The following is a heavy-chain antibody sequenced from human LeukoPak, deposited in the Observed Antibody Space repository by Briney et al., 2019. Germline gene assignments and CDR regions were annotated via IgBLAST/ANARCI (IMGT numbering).Heavy chain of an antibody. D-gene: IGHD2-15*01. CDR1: GGTFTSYA. CDR3: ARARGYCSGGSCYYYFDY. CDR2: IIPIFGTA. J-gene: IGHJ4*02. V-gene: IGHV1-69*06. Sequence: SVTVSYKDSGGTFTSYAISWVRQAPGQGLEWMGGIIPIFGTANYAQKFQGRVTITADKSTSTAYMELSSLRSEDTAVYYCARARGYCSGGSCYYYFDYWGQGTLVTVSS.